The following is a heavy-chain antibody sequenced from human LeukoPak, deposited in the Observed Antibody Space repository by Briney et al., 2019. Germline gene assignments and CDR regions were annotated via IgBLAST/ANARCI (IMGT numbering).Heavy chain of an antibody. CDR2: IYYSGST. D-gene: IGHD4-11*01. V-gene: IGHV4-59*08. J-gene: IGHJ6*02. CDR3: ARGNYGYYYYGMDV. Sequence: PSETLSLTCTVSGGPISSYYWSWIRQPPGKGLEWIGYIYYSGSTNYNPSLKSRVTISVDTSKNQFSLKLSSVTAADTAVYYCARGNYGYYYYGMDVWGQGTTVTVSS. CDR1: GGPISSYY.